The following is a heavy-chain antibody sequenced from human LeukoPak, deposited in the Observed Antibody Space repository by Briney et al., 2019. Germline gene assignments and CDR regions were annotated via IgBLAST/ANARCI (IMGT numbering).Heavy chain of an antibody. CDR2: IIPIFGIA. V-gene: IGHV1-69*13. Sequence: ASVKVSCKTSGGTFSTYAISWVRQAPGQGLEWMGGIIPIFGIAKYAQKFQGRVTITADESTSTAYMELSSLRSEDTAVYYCARGSLVGVAISALDYWGQGTLVTVSS. CDR3: ARGSLVGVAISALDY. CDR1: GGTFSTYA. J-gene: IGHJ4*02. D-gene: IGHD3-3*01.